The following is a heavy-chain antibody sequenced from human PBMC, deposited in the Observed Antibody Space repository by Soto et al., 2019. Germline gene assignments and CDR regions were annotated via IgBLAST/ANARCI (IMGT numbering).Heavy chain of an antibody. D-gene: IGHD6-13*01. V-gene: IGHV4-34*01. J-gene: IGHJ6*02. CDR3: ARDHGAAAGDYYYYGMDV. Sequence: SETLSLTCAVYGGSFSGYYWSWIRQPPGKGLEWIGEINHSGSTNYNPSLKSRVTISVATSKNQFSLKLSSVTAADTAVYYCARDHGAAAGDYYYYGMDVWGQGTTVTVSS. CDR1: GGSFSGYY. CDR2: INHSGST.